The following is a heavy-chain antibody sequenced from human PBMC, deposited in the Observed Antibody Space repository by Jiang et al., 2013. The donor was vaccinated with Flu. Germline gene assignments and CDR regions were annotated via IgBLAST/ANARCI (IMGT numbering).Heavy chain of an antibody. D-gene: IGHD3-9*01. J-gene: IGHJ5*02. V-gene: IGHV4-4*07. CDR1: GGSISSYY. CDR3: ARDSGEYYDILTGLSVPHNWFDP. CDR2: IYTSGST. Sequence: TCAVSGGSISSYYWSWIRQPAGKGLEWIGRIYTSGSTNYNPSLKSRVTMSVDTSKNQFSLKLSSVTAADTAVYYCARDSGEYYDILTGLSVPHNWFDPWGQGTLVTVSS.